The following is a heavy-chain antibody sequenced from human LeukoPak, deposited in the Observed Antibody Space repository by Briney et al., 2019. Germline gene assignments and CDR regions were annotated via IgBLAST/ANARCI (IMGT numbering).Heavy chain of an antibody. CDR3: ARPHPRTVFGVFSYYYGMDV. V-gene: IGHV3-30*03. J-gene: IGHJ6*02. CDR2: TSYDGSNK. Sequence: PGGSLRLSCAATGFTFSSFSMHWVRQAPGKGLEWVAVTSYDGSNKYYADSVKGRFTISRDNSKNTLSLQMNSLRAEDTAVYYCARPHPRTVFGVFSYYYGMDVWGQGTTVTVSS. D-gene: IGHD3-3*01. CDR1: GFTFSSFS.